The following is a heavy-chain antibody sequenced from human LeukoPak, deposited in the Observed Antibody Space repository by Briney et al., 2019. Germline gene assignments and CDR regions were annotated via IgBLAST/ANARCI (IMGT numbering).Heavy chain of an antibody. Sequence: PSETLSLTCTVSGGSISSGGYYWSWIRQHPGKGLEWIGYIYYSGSTYYNPSLKSRVTISVDTSKNQFSLKLSSVTAADTAVYYCARRQWLVRSYYYGMDVWGQGTTVTVSS. CDR3: ARRQWLVRSYYYGMDV. V-gene: IGHV4-31*03. J-gene: IGHJ6*02. CDR1: GGSISSGGYY. D-gene: IGHD6-19*01. CDR2: IYYSGST.